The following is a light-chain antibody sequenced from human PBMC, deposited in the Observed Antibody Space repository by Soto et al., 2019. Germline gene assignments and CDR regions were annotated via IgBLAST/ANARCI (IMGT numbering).Light chain of an antibody. V-gene: IGKV1-33*01. CDR2: DAS. Sequence: DIQMTQSPSSLSASVGDRVTITCQASQDISNYLNWYQKKPGKAPKLLIYDASNLETGVQSRFSGSGSGTDFTFTISSLQPEDIATYYCQQYDNLPLTFGGGTKVDIK. CDR1: QDISNY. CDR3: QQYDNLPLT. J-gene: IGKJ4*01.